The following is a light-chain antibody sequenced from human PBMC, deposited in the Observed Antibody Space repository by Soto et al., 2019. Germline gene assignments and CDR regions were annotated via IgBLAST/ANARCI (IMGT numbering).Light chain of an antibody. J-gene: IGKJ4*01. CDR2: GAS. CDR3: QQYGSSPPVT. V-gene: IGKV3-20*01. CDR1: QSVRTTY. Sequence: EIVLTQSPGTLSLSPGERATLSCRASQSVRTTYLAWYQQKFGQAPRLLIYGASNRATGIPDRFSGSGSGTDFTLTISRLEPEDFAVYYCQQYGSSPPVTFGGGTKV.